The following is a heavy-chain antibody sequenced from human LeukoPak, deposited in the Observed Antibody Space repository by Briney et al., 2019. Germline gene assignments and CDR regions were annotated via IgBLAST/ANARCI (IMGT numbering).Heavy chain of an antibody. CDR3: ARGVGLTQGGAFDF. CDR1: GYSINSGFY. CDR2: IYHSGST. V-gene: IGHV4-38-2*02. D-gene: IGHD3-16*01. J-gene: IGHJ4*02. Sequence: SETLSLTCTVSGYSINSGFYWGWIQQPPGKGLEWIGSIYHSGSTHYKSSLKSRVTISVDTSKNQLSLKLTSVTAADTAVYYCARGVGLTQGGAFDFWGQGTLVTVSS.